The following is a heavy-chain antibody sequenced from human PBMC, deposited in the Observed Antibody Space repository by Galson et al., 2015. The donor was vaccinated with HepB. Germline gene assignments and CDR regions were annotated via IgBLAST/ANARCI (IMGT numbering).Heavy chain of an antibody. CDR3: ARVVSGTFHAFDI. V-gene: IGHV3-48*02. CDR2: IDIIDTTT. Sequence: SLRLSCAASGFTFSNYRLNWVRQAPGKGLEWVSYIDIIDTTTQYADSVKGRFTISRDNAKNSLFLQMNILRDEDTAVYYCARVVSGTFHAFDIWGQGTMVTVSS. J-gene: IGHJ3*02. D-gene: IGHD2/OR15-2a*01. CDR1: GFTFSNYR.